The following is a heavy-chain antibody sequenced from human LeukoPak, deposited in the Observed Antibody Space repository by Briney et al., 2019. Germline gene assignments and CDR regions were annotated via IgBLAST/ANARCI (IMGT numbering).Heavy chain of an antibody. V-gene: IGHV4-59*08. J-gene: IGHJ6*03. CDR1: GGSRSRYC. CDR3: ARRRTTGLSGYTDV. CDR2: IDYSGST. D-gene: IGHD2-2*01. Sequence: SGTLARTCSVAGGSRSRYCWMWIRQAPRHVVERIGYIDYSGSTNYNPSPKTPVTISVGTSKNQFSLKLTSATAADTAVYYCARRRTTGLSGYTDVWGKGTTVTVSS.